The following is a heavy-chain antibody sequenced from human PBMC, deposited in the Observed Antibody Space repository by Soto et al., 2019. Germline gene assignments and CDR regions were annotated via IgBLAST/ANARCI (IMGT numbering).Heavy chain of an antibody. Sequence: TGESLKISCKGSGYSFTSYWIGWVRQMPGKGLEWMGIIYPGDSDTRYSPSFQGQVTISADKSISTAYLQWSSLKASDTAMYYCARHERIAAAGDAFDIWGQGTMVTVSS. J-gene: IGHJ3*02. V-gene: IGHV5-51*01. CDR3: ARHERIAAAGDAFDI. CDR2: IYPGDSDT. D-gene: IGHD6-13*01. CDR1: GYSFTSYW.